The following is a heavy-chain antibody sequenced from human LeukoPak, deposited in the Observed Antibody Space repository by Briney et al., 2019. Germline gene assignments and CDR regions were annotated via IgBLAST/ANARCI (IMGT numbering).Heavy chain of an antibody. D-gene: IGHD1-26*01. Sequence: ASVKVSCKASGYTFDSYGISWVRQAPGQGLEWMGWISTYNGHTNYAQKVQDRVTMTRDTSTSTVYMELGSLRYDDTAVYYCARFFPQKWELPGKWFAPWGQGTLVTVSS. V-gene: IGHV1-18*01. CDR1: GYTFDSYG. J-gene: IGHJ5*02. CDR3: ARFFPQKWELPGKWFAP. CDR2: ISTYNGHT.